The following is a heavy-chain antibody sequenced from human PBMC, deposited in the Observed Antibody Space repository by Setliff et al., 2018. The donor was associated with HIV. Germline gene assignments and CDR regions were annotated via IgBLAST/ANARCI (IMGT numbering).Heavy chain of an antibody. D-gene: IGHD3-16*01. CDR2: IYTGGST. J-gene: IGHJ3*02. V-gene: IGHV4-4*08. CDR1: GGSISGFH. CDR3: ARELGASPHDVFDI. Sequence: SETLSLTCSVSGGSISGFHWSWIRQSPGKGLEWIGYIYTGGSTNYNPSLKSRVTISVDTSKSQFSLKLNSVTAADTAVYYCARELGASPHDVFDIWGQGTMVTVSS.